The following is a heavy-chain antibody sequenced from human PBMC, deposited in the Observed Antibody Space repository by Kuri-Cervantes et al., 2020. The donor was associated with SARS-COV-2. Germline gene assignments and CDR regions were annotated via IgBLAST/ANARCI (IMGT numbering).Heavy chain of an antibody. CDR2: IYSGGSST. V-gene: IGHV3-23*03. Sequence: GGSLRLSCAASGVTFSSYAMSWVRQAPGKGLEWVSVIYSGGSSTYYADSVKGRFTISRDNSKNKLYLQMNSLRAEDTAVYYCAEVGDPDYWGQGTLVTVSS. CDR3: AEVGDPDY. D-gene: IGHD2-21*01. J-gene: IGHJ4*02. CDR1: GVTFSSYA.